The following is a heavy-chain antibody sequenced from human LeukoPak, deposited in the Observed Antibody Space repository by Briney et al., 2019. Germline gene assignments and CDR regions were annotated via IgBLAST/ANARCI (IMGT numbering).Heavy chain of an antibody. CDR1: GFTFSGSA. J-gene: IGHJ6*03. V-gene: IGHV3-73*01. D-gene: IGHD1-14*01. CDR2: IRSKVNNYAT. Sequence: GGSLKLSCAGSGFTFSGSAMHWVRQASGKGLEWVGRIRSKVNNYATAYAASVKGRFTISRDDSKNTAHLQMNSLKTEDTAVYYCLPEYMDVWGKGTTVTVSS. CDR3: LPEYMDV.